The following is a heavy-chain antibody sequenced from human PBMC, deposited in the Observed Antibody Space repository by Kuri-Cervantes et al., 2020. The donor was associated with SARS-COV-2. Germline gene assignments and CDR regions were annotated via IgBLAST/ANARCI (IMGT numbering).Heavy chain of an antibody. CDR1: GFSFTSYS. CDR3: GRHRGYCSGGGCYSTGFSFDY. V-gene: IGHV3-21*01. J-gene: IGHJ4*02. CDR2: ISSGSDYI. D-gene: IGHD2-15*01. Sequence: GGSLRLSCAASGFSFTSYSMTWVRQTPGMGLEWVSSISSGSDYIYYADSVKGRFTVSRDNAENSLYLQMNSLGVGDTAVYYCGRHRGYCSGGGCYSTGFSFDYWGQGALVTVSS.